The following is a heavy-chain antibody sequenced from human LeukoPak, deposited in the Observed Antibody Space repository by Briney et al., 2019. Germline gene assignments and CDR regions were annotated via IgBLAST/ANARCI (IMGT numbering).Heavy chain of an antibody. J-gene: IGHJ4*02. V-gene: IGHV1-2*02. CDR1: GYTFTGYY. CDR3: ARGPGYSSGWYGVSGLDY. CDR2: INPNSGGT. Sequence: VATVKVSCKASGYTFTGYYMHWVRQAPGQGLEWMGWINPNSGGTNYAQKFQGRVTMTRDTSISTAYMELSRLRSDDTAVYYCARGPGYSSGWYGVSGLDYWGQGTLVTVSA. D-gene: IGHD6-19*01.